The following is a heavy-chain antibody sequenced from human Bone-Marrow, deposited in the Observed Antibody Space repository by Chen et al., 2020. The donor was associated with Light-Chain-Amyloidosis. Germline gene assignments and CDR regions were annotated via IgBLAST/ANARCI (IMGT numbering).Heavy chain of an antibody. CDR1: GYTFPNYW. J-gene: IGHJ4*02. CDR3: ARRRDGYNFDY. CDR2: IYPDDSDA. V-gene: IGHV5-51*01. D-gene: IGHD5-12*01. Sequence: EQSGPEVKKPGESLKISCKGSGYTFPNYWIGWVRQMPGKGLEWMGVIYPDDSDARYSPSFEGQVTISADKSITTAYLQWRSLKASDTAMYYCARRRDGYNFDYWGQGTLVTGSS.